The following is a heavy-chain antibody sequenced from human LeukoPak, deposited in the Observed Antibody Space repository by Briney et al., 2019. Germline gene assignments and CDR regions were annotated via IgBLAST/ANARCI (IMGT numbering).Heavy chain of an antibody. CDR3: AGTARRYCSSTSCSFFDY. Sequence: GGSLRLSCAASGFTFSSYAMSWVRQAPGKGLEWVSAISGTGGSTYYADSVKGRFTISRDNSKNTLYLQMNSLRAEDTAVYYCAGTARRYCSSTSCSFFDYWGQGTLVTVSS. J-gene: IGHJ4*02. CDR1: GFTFSSYA. V-gene: IGHV3-23*01. CDR2: ISGTGGST. D-gene: IGHD2-2*01.